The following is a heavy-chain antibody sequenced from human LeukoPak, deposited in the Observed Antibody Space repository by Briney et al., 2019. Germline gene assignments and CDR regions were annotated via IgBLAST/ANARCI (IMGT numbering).Heavy chain of an antibody. D-gene: IGHD3-22*01. CDR3: ARDWDYYDSSGYYYALSYFDY. CDR2: ISYDGSNK. CDR1: GFTFSSYA. Sequence: GRSLRLSCAASGFTFSSYAMHWVRQAPGKGLEWVAVISYDGSNKYYADSVKGRFTISRDNSKNTLYLQMNSLRAEDTAVYYCARDWDYYDSSGYYYALSYFDYWGQGTLVTVSS. V-gene: IGHV3-30-3*01. J-gene: IGHJ4*02.